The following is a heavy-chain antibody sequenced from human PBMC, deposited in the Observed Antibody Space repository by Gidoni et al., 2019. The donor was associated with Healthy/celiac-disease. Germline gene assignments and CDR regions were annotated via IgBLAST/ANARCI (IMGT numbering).Heavy chain of an antibody. Sequence: VQLQQWGAGLLKPSETLSLTCGVYGGSFSGYYWSWIRQPPGKGLEWIGEINHSVSSNYNPSLKSRVTISVDMSRNQFFLKVNSVTAADTAVYYCARAPMAVAGSNWFDPWGQGALVTVSS. J-gene: IGHJ5*02. CDR2: INHSVSS. CDR1: GGSFSGYY. CDR3: ARAPMAVAGSNWFDP. V-gene: IGHV4-34*01. D-gene: IGHD6-19*01.